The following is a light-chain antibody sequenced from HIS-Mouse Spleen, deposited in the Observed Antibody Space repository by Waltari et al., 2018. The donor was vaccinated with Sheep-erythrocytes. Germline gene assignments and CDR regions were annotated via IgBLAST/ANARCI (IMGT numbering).Light chain of an antibody. CDR2: QDS. V-gene: IGLV3-1*01. CDR3: QAWDSSTEV. CDR1: KLWDKY. J-gene: IGLJ2*01. Sequence: SYELTQPPSVSVSPGQTASITCSVDKLWDKYACWYQQKPGQSPVMIIYQDSKRTSGIPVRFSGSNSGNTATLTISGTQAMDEADYYCQAWDSSTEVFGGGTKLTVL.